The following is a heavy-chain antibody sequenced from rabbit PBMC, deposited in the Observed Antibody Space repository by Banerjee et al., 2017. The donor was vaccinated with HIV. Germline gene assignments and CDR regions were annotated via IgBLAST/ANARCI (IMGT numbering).Heavy chain of an antibody. Sequence: QSLEESGGDLVKPGASLTLTCTASGFSFSSSYYMCWVRQAPGKGLEWIACIYAGSSGSTYYASWAKGRFTISKTSSTTVTLQMTSLTAADTATYFCARGPVGYAGYGYATVGFNLWGPGTLVTVS. CDR2: IYAGSSGST. J-gene: IGHJ4*01. CDR3: ARGPVGYAGYGYATVGFNL. V-gene: IGHV1S40*01. CDR1: GFSFSSSYY. D-gene: IGHD6-1*01.